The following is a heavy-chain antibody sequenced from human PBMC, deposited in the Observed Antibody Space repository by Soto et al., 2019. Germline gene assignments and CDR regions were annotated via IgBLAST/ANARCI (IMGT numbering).Heavy chain of an antibody. V-gene: IGHV3-30*19. D-gene: IGHD5-12*01. CDR2: TSYDGNTK. CDR1: GFMFKSFV. J-gene: IGHJ4*02. CDR3: SRCGTTWLLDF. Sequence: GSLRPSNAASGFMFKSFVMHWVRQVPGKGLQWVALTSYDGNTKYYGDSVQGRFTVSRDNSKNTLDLQMDSLRLEDTALFDCSRCGTTWLLDFWGQG.